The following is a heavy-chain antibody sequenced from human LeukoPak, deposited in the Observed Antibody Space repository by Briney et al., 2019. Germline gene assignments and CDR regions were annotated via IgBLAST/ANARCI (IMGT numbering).Heavy chain of an antibody. CDR2: ISSSSSTI. CDR1: GFTFSSLS. Sequence: QTGGSLRLSYAASGFTFSSLSMNWVRQAPGKGLEWVSYISSSSSTIYYADSVKGRFTISRDNAKNSLYLQMNSLRAEDTAVYYCARDWDWQDAFDIWGQGTMVTVSS. CDR3: ARDWDWQDAFDI. V-gene: IGHV3-48*01. J-gene: IGHJ3*02. D-gene: IGHD3/OR15-3a*01.